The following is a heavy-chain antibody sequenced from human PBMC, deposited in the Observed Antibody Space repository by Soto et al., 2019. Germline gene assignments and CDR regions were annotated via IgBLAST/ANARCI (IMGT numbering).Heavy chain of an antibody. CDR2: INPNSGGT. CDR1: GYTFTGYY. V-gene: IGHV1-2*04. Sequence: ASVKVSCKASGYTFTGYYLHWVRQAPGQGLEWMGWINPNSGGTNYAQKFQGWVTMTRDTSISTAYMELSRLRSDDTAVYYCARGGHCSGGSCYGGNWFDPWGQGTLVTVSS. D-gene: IGHD2-15*01. CDR3: ARGGHCSGGSCYGGNWFDP. J-gene: IGHJ5*02.